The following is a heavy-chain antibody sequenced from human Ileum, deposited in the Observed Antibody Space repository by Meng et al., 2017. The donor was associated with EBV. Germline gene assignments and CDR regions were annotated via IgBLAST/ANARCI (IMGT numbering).Heavy chain of an antibody. V-gene: IGHV4-39*07. CDR2: IYRSGSS. Sequence: LQLPESGPRLVNPSETPSPTCSVSGDSISNSDHYGNWIRRSPGKGLEWIASIYRSGSSYFDPSLKSRVSLSLDTSKNQFSLKLSSVTAADTALYYCARDPAYPRGLFDSWGQGILVTVSS. CDR1: GDSISNSDHY. J-gene: IGHJ4*02. D-gene: IGHD3-10*01. CDR3: ARDPAYPRGLFDS.